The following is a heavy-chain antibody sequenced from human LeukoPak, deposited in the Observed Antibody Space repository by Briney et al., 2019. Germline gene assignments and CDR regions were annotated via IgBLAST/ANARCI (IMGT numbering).Heavy chain of an antibody. CDR2: ISSDGGST. Sequence: GGSLRLSCAASGFTISGLYMSWVRQAPGKGLEYVSAISSDGGSTYYADSVKGRFSISRDNSKNTLYLQMSSLRAEDTAVYYCVKSLRVIFYYGMDVWGQGTTVTVSS. D-gene: IGHD5/OR15-5a*01. V-gene: IGHV3-64D*06. CDR1: GFTISGLY. J-gene: IGHJ6*02. CDR3: VKSLRVIFYYGMDV.